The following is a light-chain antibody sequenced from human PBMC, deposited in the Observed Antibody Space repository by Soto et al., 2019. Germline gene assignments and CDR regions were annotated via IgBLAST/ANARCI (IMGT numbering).Light chain of an antibody. CDR3: QQYNTR. Sequence: DIQMTQSPSTLSASVGDRVTITCRASQSISSYLAWYQQKPGKAPKLLIYKASSLESGVPSRFSGSGSSTEFTLTISSLPPDDSATYYYQQYNTRFGGGTKVDIK. J-gene: IGKJ4*01. V-gene: IGKV1-5*03. CDR2: KAS. CDR1: QSISSY.